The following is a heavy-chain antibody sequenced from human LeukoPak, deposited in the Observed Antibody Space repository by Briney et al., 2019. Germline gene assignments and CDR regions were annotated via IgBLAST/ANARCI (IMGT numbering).Heavy chain of an antibody. Sequence: PGGSLRLSCAASGFTFSNYGVHWVRQAPGKGLEWVAFIQYDGSNKYYVDPVKGRFTISRDNPKNTLYLQMNSLRAEDTAVYFCAKDGAGYVMDVWGKGTTVTVSS. CDR1: GFTFSNYG. J-gene: IGHJ6*04. CDR3: AKDGAGYVMDV. V-gene: IGHV3-30*02. D-gene: IGHD3-9*01. CDR2: IQYDGSNK.